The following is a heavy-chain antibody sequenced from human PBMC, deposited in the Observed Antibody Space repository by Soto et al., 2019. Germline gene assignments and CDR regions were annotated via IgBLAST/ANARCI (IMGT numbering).Heavy chain of an antibody. J-gene: IGHJ4*02. CDR3: ARADDYKGNGLDS. CDR2: IVRDGSED. V-gene: IGHV3-33*01. D-gene: IGHD4-4*01. CDR1: GFAFSRHG. Sequence: QVHLVESGGGVVQPGRSLRLSCAASGFAFSRHGMHWVRQAPGKGLEWVAVIVRDGSEDYYADSVEGRFTISRDNSKNTLSLKMNMLRPEDTAVYYCARADDYKGNGLDSWGQGTLVTVSS.